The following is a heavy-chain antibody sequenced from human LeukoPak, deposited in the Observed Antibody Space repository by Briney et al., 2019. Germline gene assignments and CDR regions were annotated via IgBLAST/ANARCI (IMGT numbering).Heavy chain of an antibody. J-gene: IGHJ4*02. CDR1: GYSISSSYY. D-gene: IGHD5-24*01. Sequence: SETLSLTCTVSGYSISSSYYWGLVRQPPGKGLEWIGSIYYSGSTDYNPSLKSRVTISLDTSKNQFSLKVSSVTAADTAVYYCARGLNGYDYWGQGTLVKVSS. CDR2: IYYSGST. CDR3: ARGLNGYDY. V-gene: IGHV4-38-2*02.